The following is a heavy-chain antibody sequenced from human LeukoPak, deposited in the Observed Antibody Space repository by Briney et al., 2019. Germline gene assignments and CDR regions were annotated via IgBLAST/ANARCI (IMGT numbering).Heavy chain of an antibody. J-gene: IGHJ5*02. CDR2: ISYDGSNK. CDR1: GSTFSSYA. V-gene: IGHV3-30*04. Sequence: GGSLRLSCAASGSTFSSYAMHWVRQAPGKGLEWVAVISYDGSNKYYADSVKGRFTISRDNSKNTLYLQMNSLRAEDTAVYYCARLSLLGTWGQGTLVTVSS. D-gene: IGHD2-15*01. CDR3: ARLSLLGT.